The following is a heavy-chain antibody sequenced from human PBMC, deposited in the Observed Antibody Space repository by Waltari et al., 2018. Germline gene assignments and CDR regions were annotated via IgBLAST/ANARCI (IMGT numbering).Heavy chain of an antibody. CDR3: ARGAATHYYYYYGMDV. D-gene: IGHD6-13*01. J-gene: IGHJ6*02. CDR2: TYYRYKGYN. Sequence: QVQLQQSGPGLVKPSQTLSLTCAISGDSVSSNSAAWNWIRQSPSRGLEWLGRTYYRYKGYNDYAVTVKSRITIRPDTSKNQFSLQLNSVTPEDTAVYYCARGAATHYYYYYGMDVWGQGTTVTVSS. V-gene: IGHV6-1*01. CDR1: GDSVSSNSAA.